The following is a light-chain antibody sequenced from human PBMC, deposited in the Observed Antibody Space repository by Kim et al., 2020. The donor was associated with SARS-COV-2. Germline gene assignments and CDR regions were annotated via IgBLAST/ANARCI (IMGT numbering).Light chain of an antibody. J-gene: IGKJ5*01. CDR3: QQYNSYWT. Sequence: SPSVGARVTSTCRASQSISCWVAWYQQKPGKAPKLMIYKASSLESGLPSRFSGSGSATDFPITIRRLQHDDVANYYYQQYNSYWTFGQGTRLEIK. CDR1: QSISCW. CDR2: KAS. V-gene: IGKV1-5*03.